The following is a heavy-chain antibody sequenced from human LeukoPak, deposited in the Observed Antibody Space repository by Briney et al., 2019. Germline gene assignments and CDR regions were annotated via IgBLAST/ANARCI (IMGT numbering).Heavy chain of an antibody. CDR2: IYTSGST. V-gene: IGHV4-4*07. D-gene: IGHD3-22*01. CDR3: ARGYYDSTGYYYPSFDY. J-gene: IGHJ4*02. Sequence: SETLSLTCTVSGGSISSYYWSWIRQPAGKGLEWIGRIYTSGSTNYSPSLKSRVTMSVDTSKNQFSLKLWSVTAADTAVYYCARGYYDSTGYYYPSFDYWGQGTLVTVSS. CDR1: GGSISSYY.